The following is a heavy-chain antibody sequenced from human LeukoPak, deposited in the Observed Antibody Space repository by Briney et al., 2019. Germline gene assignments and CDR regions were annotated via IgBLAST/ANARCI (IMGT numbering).Heavy chain of an antibody. Sequence: ASVKVSCKASGYTFTTYYIHWVRQAPGQGLEWMGIINPSGGSATYAQKFQGRVTMTRDTSTSTVYMELSSLRSEDTAVYYCARDSSLSSFDYWGPGTLVTVSS. D-gene: IGHD6-6*01. V-gene: IGHV1-46*01. CDR2: INPSGGSA. CDR1: GYTFTTYY. J-gene: IGHJ4*02. CDR3: ARDSSLSSFDY.